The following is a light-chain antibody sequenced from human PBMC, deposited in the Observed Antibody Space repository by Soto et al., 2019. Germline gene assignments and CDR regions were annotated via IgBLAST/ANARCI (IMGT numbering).Light chain of an antibody. CDR1: SEHSSYA. CDR3: QTWGTGIVV. Sequence: QSVLTQSPSASASLGASVKFTCTLSSEHSSYAIAWHQQQPEKGPRYLMKLNSDGSHNKGDGIPDRFSGSSSGAERYLTISSPQSEDEADYYCQTWGTGIVVFGGGTKLTAL. V-gene: IGLV4-69*01. CDR2: LNSDGSH. J-gene: IGLJ2*01.